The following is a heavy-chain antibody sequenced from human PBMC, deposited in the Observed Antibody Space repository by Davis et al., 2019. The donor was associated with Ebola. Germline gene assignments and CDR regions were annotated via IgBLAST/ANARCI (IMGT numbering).Heavy chain of an antibody. CDR3: ARGGYCTGGVCYYFDY. CDR1: GYTLTELS. Sequence: AASVKVSCKVSGYTLTELSMHWVRQAPGQGLEWMGWINPNSGGTNYAQKFQGWVTMTRDTSISTAYMELSRLRSDDTAVYYCARGGYCTGGVCYYFDYWGQGTLVTVSS. V-gene: IGHV1-2*04. CDR2: INPNSGGT. D-gene: IGHD2-8*02. J-gene: IGHJ4*02.